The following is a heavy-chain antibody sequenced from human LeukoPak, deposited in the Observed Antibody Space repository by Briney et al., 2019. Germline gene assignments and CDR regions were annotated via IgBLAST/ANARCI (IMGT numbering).Heavy chain of an antibody. CDR2: MNPNSGNT. V-gene: IGHV1-8*01. CDR3: ARRNYGTSRRWVDP. D-gene: IGHD3-16*01. J-gene: IGHJ5*02. Sequence: ASVKVSCKASGYTFTSYDINWVRQATGQGLEWMGWMNPNSGNTGYSQKFQGRVTMTRNTSISTDYMELSSLRSEETAVYYCARRNYGTSRRWVDPWGQGTLVTVSS. CDR1: GYTFTSYD.